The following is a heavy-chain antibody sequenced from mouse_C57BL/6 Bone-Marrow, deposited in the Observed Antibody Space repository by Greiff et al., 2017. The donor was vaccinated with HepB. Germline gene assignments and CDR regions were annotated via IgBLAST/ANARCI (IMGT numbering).Heavy chain of an antibody. D-gene: IGHD1-1*01. CDR2: IYPGDGDT. Sequence: QVQLKQSGAELVKPGASVKISCKASGYAFSSYWMNWVKQRPGKGLEWIGQIYPGDGDTNYNGKFKGKATLTADESSSTAYMQLSSLTSEDSAVYFCARPLLGSRGAMDYWGQGTSVTVSS. CDR3: ARPLLGSRGAMDY. J-gene: IGHJ4*01. CDR1: GYAFSSYW. V-gene: IGHV1-80*01.